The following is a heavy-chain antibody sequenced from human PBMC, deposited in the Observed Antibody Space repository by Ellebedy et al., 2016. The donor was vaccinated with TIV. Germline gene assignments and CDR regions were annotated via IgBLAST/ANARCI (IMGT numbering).Heavy chain of an antibody. J-gene: IGHJ6*03. CDR1: DGSINTYY. V-gene: IGHV4-4*07. D-gene: IGHD1-26*01. CDR3: ARDRGATLYYYYYYMDV. CDR2: IYTSGST. Sequence: SETLSLXXTVSDGSINTYYWSWIRQPAGKGLEWIGRIYTSGSTNYNPSLKSRVTMSVDTSKNQFSLKLSSVTAADTAVYYCARDRGATLYYYYYYMDVWGKGTTVTVSS.